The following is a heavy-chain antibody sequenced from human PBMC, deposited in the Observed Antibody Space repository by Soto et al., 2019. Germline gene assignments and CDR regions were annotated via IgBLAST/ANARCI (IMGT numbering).Heavy chain of an antibody. CDR2: ISAYNGNT. Sequence: ASVKVSCKASGYTFTSYGISWVRQAPGQGLEWMGWISAYNGNTNYAQKLQGRVTMTTDTSTSTAYMELRSLRSDDTAVYYCARDIVECSSTSCFNLFDFCGQGTFDIVSS. D-gene: IGHD2-2*01. V-gene: IGHV1-18*01. CDR1: GYTFTSYG. CDR3: ARDIVECSSTSCFNLFDF. J-gene: IGHJ5*01.